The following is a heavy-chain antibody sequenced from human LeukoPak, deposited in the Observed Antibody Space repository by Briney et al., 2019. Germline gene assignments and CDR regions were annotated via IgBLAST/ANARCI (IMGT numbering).Heavy chain of an antibody. D-gene: IGHD3-9*01. CDR2: IYQSGSA. J-gene: IGHJ4*02. V-gene: IGHV4-30-2*01. CDR1: GASVSSIGYS. CDR3: ATSKDYDILTGYYSGFDY. Sequence: SETLSLTCGVSGASVSSIGYSWSWIRQPPGRGLEWIGYIYQSGSASYNPSLQSRVTISIDKSKNQFSLKLSSVTAADTAVYYCATSKDYDILTGYYSGFDYWGQGTLVTVSS.